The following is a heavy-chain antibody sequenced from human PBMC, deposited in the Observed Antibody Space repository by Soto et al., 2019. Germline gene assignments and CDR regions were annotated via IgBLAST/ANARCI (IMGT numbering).Heavy chain of an antibody. CDR2: IVVGSGST. J-gene: IGHJ6*02. D-gene: IGHD3-22*01. V-gene: IGHV1-58*01. CDR3: AAGQYYYDSSGYSAPVGMDV. Sequence: ASVKVSCKASGFSFSTSAVQWVRQVRGQHLEWIGWIVVGSGSTTNAQKFQERVTISRDMSTNTAYMELSSLRSEDTAVYYCAAGQYYYDSSGYSAPVGMDVWGQGTTVTVSS. CDR1: GFSFSTSA.